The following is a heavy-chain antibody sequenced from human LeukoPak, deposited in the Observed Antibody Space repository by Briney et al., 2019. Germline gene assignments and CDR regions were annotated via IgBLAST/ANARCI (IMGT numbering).Heavy chain of an antibody. V-gene: IGHV5-51*01. J-gene: IGHJ6*03. CDR3: ARQLSSWFGEFSGYYYYMDV. Sequence: TGESLKISCKGSEYSFTNYWIGWVRQMPGKGLEWMGIIYPGDSDTRYSPSFQGQVTISADKSISTAYLQWSSLKASDTAMYYCARQLSSWFGEFSGYYYYMDVWGKGTTVTVSS. CDR1: EYSFTNYW. D-gene: IGHD3-10*01. CDR2: IYPGDSDT.